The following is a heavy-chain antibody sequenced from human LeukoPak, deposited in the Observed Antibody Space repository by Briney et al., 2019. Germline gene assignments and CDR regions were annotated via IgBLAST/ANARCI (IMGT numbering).Heavy chain of an antibody. D-gene: IGHD2-8*02. Sequence: GGSLRLSCAASGFTFSDYYMSWIRQAPGKGLEWVSYISSSSSYTNYADSVEGRFTISRDNAKNSLYLQMNSLRAEDTAVYYCARLRRGVAYYFDYWGQGALVTVSS. CDR2: ISSSSSYT. CDR3: ARLRRGVAYYFDY. CDR1: GFTFSDYY. V-gene: IGHV3-11*06. J-gene: IGHJ4*02.